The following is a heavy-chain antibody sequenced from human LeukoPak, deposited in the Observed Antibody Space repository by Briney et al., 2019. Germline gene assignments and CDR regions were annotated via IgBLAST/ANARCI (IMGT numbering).Heavy chain of an antibody. CDR3: AELGITMIGGV. Sequence: PGGSLRLSCAASGFTLRSYWMSWVRQAPGKGLEWVAKIKEDGREKYYVDSVKGRFTISRDNAKNSLYLQMNSLRAEDTAVYYCAELGITMIGGVWGKGTTVTISS. CDR1: GFTLRSYW. J-gene: IGHJ6*04. V-gene: IGHV3-7*01. CDR2: IKEDGREK. D-gene: IGHD3-10*02.